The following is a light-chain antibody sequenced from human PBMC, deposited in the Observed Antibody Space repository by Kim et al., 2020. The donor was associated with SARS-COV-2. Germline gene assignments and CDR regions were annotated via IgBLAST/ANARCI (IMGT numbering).Light chain of an antibody. CDR3: QSYDSSLSAVV. CDR2: DNS. J-gene: IGLJ2*01. Sequence: QSVLTQPPSVSGAPGQRVTISCTGISSNIGAGYDVHWYQQLPGTAPKLLIYDNSNRPSGVPDRFSGSKSGTSASLAITGLQAEDEADYYCQSYDSSLSAVVFGGGTQLTV. V-gene: IGLV1-40*01. CDR1: SSNIGAGYD.